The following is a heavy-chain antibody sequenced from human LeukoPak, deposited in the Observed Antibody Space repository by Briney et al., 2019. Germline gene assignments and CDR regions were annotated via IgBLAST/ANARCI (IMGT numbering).Heavy chain of an antibody. Sequence: GGSLGLSCAASGFTFSSYGMHWVRQAPGKGLEWVAVIWYDGSNKYYADSVKGRFTISRDNSKNTLYLQMNSLRAEDTAVYYCARDTYYYGSGSYFVYYYYMDVWGKGTTVTVSS. CDR2: IWYDGSNK. CDR3: ARDTYYYGSGSYFVYYYYMDV. CDR1: GFTFSSYG. V-gene: IGHV3-33*01. J-gene: IGHJ6*03. D-gene: IGHD3-10*01.